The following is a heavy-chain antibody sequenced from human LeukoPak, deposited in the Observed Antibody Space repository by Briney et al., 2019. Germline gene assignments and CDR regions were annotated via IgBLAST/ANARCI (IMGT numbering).Heavy chain of an antibody. CDR2: IYHSGST. D-gene: IGHD3-16*01. CDR1: GYSISSGYY. J-gene: IGHJ5*02. Sequence: PSETLSLTCTVSGYSISSGYYWGWIRQPPGKGLEWIGSIYHSGSTYYNPSLKGRVTISVDTSKNQFSLKLSSVTAADTAVYYCARADPLEGDTWFDPWGQGTLVTVSS. V-gene: IGHV4-38-2*02. CDR3: ARADPLEGDTWFDP.